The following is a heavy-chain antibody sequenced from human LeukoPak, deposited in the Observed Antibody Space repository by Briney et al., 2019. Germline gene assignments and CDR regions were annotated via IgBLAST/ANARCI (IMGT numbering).Heavy chain of an antibody. D-gene: IGHD3-10*01. CDR1: GGSFSGYY. CDR2: INHSGST. V-gene: IGHV4-34*01. J-gene: IGHJ6*04. CDR3: ARARGGKLLWFGGRYGMDV. Sequence: PSETLSLTCAVYGGSFSGYYWSWIRQPPGKGLEWIGEINHSGSTNYNPSLKSRVTISVDTSKNQFSLTLSSVTAADTAVYYCARARGGKLLWFGGRYGMDVWGKGTTVTVSS.